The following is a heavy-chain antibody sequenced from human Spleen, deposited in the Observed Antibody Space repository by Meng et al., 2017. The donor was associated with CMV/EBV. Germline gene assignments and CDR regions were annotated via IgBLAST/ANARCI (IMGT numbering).Heavy chain of an antibody. CDR3: ARERTGGVFDL. CDR2: IIPIFGTA. J-gene: IGHJ2*01. D-gene: IGHD2-8*02. CDR1: GGTFSSYA. Sequence: SCKASGGTFSSYAISWVRQAPGEGREWMGGIIPIFGTANYAQKFQGRVTITTDESTSTAYMGLSSLRSEDTAVYYCARERTGGVFDLWGRGTLVTVSS. V-gene: IGHV1-69*05.